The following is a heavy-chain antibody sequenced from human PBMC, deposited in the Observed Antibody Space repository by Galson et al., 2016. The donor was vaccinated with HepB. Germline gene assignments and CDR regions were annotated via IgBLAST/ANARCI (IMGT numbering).Heavy chain of an antibody. D-gene: IGHD1-1*01. Sequence: SPALSGAACGFSLNSAATSWFRQAPGKGLEWVSTLSASGGATYYSDSVKGRFTISRDNSKNTLYLQMNSLRDEDTAVYYCAKGRTGTTGPVEYWGQGTLVTVSS. J-gene: IGHJ4*02. CDR2: LSASGGAT. CDR3: AKGRTGTTGPVEY. CDR1: GFSLNSAA. V-gene: IGHV3-23*01.